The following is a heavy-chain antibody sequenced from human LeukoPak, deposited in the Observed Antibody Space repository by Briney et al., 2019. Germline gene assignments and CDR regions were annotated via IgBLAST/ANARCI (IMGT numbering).Heavy chain of an antibody. J-gene: IGHJ4*02. CDR2: ISGDGSRT. CDR1: GFTFSNYF. Sequence: GGSLRLSCAASGFTFSNYFMHWVRQAPGKGLAWVSRISGDGSRTTYAGAVKGRFTISRDDVGNTLYLQMNSLRAEDTAVYYCAKGDSYGYVRWGQGTLVTVSS. CDR3: AKGDSYGYVR. V-gene: IGHV3-74*01. D-gene: IGHD5-18*01.